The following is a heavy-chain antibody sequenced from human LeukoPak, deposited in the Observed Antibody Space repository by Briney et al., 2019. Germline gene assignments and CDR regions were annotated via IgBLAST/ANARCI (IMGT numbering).Heavy chain of an antibody. CDR1: GGSISSSSYY. D-gene: IGHD1-26*01. CDR2: IYYSGST. V-gene: IGHV4-39*07. J-gene: IGHJ4*02. CDR3: ARDGDSGSYH. Sequence: SETLSLTCTVSGGSISSSSYYWGWIRQPPGTGLEWLGSIYYSGSTYYNPSLKSRVTISVDTSKNQFSLKLSSVTAADTAVYYCARDGDSGSYHWGQGTLVTVSS.